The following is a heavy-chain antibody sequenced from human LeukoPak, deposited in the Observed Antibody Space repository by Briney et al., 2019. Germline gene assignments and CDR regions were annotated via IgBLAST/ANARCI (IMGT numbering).Heavy chain of an antibody. CDR3: ARDREVGRDNAISWFDP. D-gene: IGHD1-26*01. V-gene: IGHV4-4*07. CDR2: ICATGSS. CDR1: GGSISNYC. J-gene: IGHJ5*02. Sequence: SETLSLTCTVSGGSISNYCWSWIRQPAGNGLEWIGRICATGSSSYSPFLKSRVTMSVDTSKNQFYLKLSSVTAADMAICYCARDREVGRDNAISWFDPWGQGILVTVSS.